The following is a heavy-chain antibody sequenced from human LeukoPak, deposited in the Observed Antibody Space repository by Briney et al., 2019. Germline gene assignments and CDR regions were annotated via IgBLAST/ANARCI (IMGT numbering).Heavy chain of an antibody. D-gene: IGHD1-14*01. CDR1: GFTFSSYS. J-gene: IGHJ4*02. CDR2: ISSSSSYI. Sequence: GGSLRLSCAASGFTFSSYSMNWVRQAPGKGLEWVSSISSSSSYIYYADSVKGRFTISRDNAKNSLYLQMNSLRAEDTAVCYCARDVEPLHRAHLFDYWGQGTLVTVSS. V-gene: IGHV3-21*01. CDR3: ARDVEPLHRAHLFDY.